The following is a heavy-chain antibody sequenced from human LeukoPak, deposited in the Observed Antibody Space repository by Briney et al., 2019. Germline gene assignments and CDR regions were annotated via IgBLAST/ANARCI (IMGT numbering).Heavy chain of an antibody. V-gene: IGHV1-46*01. CDR1: GYTFTSYY. CDR2: INPSGGST. Sequence: ASVKVSCKASGYTFTSYYMHWVRQAPGQGLEWMGIINPSGGSTSYAQKFQGRVTMTRDMSTSTVYMELSSLRSEDTAVYYCARRVSGSYYGTEAFDIWGQGTMVTVSS. J-gene: IGHJ3*02. D-gene: IGHD1-26*01. CDR3: ARRVSGSYYGTEAFDI.